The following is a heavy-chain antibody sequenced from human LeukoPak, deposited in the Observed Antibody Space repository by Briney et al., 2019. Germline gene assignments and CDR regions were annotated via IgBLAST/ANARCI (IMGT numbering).Heavy chain of an antibody. CDR3: AGYSSSSLDHDAFDI. V-gene: IGHV4-30-4*01. CDR1: GGSISSGDYY. Sequence: PSQTLSLTCTVSGGSISSGDYYWSWIRQPPGKGLEWIGYIYYSGSTYYNPSLKSRVTISVDTSKNQFSLKLSSVTAADTAVYYCAGYSSSSLDHDAFDIWGQGTMVTVSS. J-gene: IGHJ3*02. D-gene: IGHD6-6*01. CDR2: IYYSGST.